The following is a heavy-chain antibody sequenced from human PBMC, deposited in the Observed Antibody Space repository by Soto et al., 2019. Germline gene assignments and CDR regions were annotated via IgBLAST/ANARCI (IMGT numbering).Heavy chain of an antibody. CDR3: ARVVGNSSGWYDYYYYYMDV. V-gene: IGHV3-48*01. D-gene: IGHD6-19*01. J-gene: IGHJ6*03. CDR2: ISSSSSTI. Sequence: GGSLRLSCAASGFTFSSYSMNWVRQAPGKGLEWVSYISSSSSTIYYADSVKGRFTISRDNAKNSLYLQMNSLRAEDTAVYYCARVVGNSSGWYDYYYYYMDVWGKGTTVTVSS. CDR1: GFTFSSYS.